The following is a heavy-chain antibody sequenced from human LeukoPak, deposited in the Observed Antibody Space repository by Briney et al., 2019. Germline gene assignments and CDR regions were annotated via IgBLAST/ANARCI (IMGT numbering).Heavy chain of an antibody. Sequence: ASVKVSCKASGYTFTRYYMHWVRQAPGQGLEWMGWINPNSGGTNYAQKFQGRVTMIRDTSISTAYMELSRLRSDDTAVYYCARAADYDSSGYPPDFDYWGQGTLVTVSS. J-gene: IGHJ4*02. CDR3: ARAADYDSSGYPPDFDY. V-gene: IGHV1-2*02. CDR2: INPNSGGT. D-gene: IGHD3-22*01. CDR1: GYTFTRYY.